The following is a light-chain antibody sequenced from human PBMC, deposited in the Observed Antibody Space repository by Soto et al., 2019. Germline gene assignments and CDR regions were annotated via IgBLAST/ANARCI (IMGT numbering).Light chain of an antibody. J-gene: IGKJ2*01. V-gene: IGKV1-13*02. CDR2: DAS. Sequence: AIQLTQSPSSLSASVGDRVTITCRASQGISSALAWYQQKPGKAPKLLIYDASSLESGVPSRFSGSGSGTDFTLTISSLQPEDFATYSCQPFNSFGQGTKLEIK. CDR1: QGISSA. CDR3: QPFNS.